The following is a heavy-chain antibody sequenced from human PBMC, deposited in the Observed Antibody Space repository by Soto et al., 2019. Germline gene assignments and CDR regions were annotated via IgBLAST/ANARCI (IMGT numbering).Heavy chain of an antibody. CDR1: GYTFTGYY. CDR3: ARDYRSGDRWYYGMDV. CDR2: INPNSGGT. V-gene: IGHV1-2*02. Sequence: ASVKVSCKASGYTFTGYYMHWVRQAPGQGLEWMGYINPNSGGTNYAQKFQGRVTMTRDTSISTAYMELSRLRSDDTAVYYCARDYRSGDRWYYGMDVWGQGTTVTVSS. J-gene: IGHJ6*02. D-gene: IGHD3-3*01.